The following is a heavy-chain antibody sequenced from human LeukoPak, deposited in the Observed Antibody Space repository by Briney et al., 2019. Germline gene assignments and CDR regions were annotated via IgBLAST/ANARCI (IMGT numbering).Heavy chain of an antibody. V-gene: IGHV3-74*01. CDR3: ARASSWYVGEVYFQH. J-gene: IGHJ1*01. Sequence: GGSLRLSCAASGFTFSSYWMHWVRQAPGKGLVRVSRINSDGSSTSYADSVKGRFTISRDNAKNTLYLQMNSLRAEDTAVYYCARASSWYVGEVYFQHWGQGTLVTVSS. D-gene: IGHD6-13*01. CDR1: GFTFSSYW. CDR2: INSDGSST.